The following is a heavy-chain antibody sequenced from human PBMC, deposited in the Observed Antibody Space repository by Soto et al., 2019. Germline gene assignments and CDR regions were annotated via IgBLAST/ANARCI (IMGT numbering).Heavy chain of an antibody. J-gene: IGHJ6*02. CDR3: ARSELRFLEWLLAINYYYGMDV. Sequence: ASVKVSCKASGSTFTGYYMHWVRKAPGQGLEWMGWINPNSGGTNYAQKFQGRVTMTRDTSISTAYMELSRLRSDDPAVYYCARSELRFLEWLLAINYYYGMDVWVQGTTVTVSS. D-gene: IGHD3-3*01. V-gene: IGHV1-2*02. CDR1: GSTFTGYY. CDR2: INPNSGGT.